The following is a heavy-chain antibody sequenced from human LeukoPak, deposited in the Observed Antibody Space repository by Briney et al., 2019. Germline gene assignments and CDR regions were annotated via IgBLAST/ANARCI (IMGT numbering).Heavy chain of an antibody. CDR2: ISGSGGST. CDR1: GFTFSSYA. CDR3: AKVNSSSWYGSRWFDP. Sequence: GGSLRLSCAASGFTFSSYAMSWVRQAPGKGLEWVSAISGSGGSTYYADSVKGRLTISRDNSKNTLYLQMNSLRAEDTAVYYCAKVNSSSWYGSRWFDPWGQGTLVTVSS. D-gene: IGHD6-13*01. J-gene: IGHJ5*02. V-gene: IGHV3-23*01.